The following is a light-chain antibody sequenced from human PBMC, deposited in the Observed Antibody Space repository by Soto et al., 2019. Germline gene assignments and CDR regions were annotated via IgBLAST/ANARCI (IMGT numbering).Light chain of an antibody. CDR1: NRDVGSYNV. Sequence: QSALPQPASVSGSPGPAITIACTGTNRDVGSYNVFSWYQQRPGEAPKLIISEVRNRPSGISYRFTGYKSGITASLTISGLQADDEADYYCSSYTTTSTLVFGGGTKLTVL. V-gene: IGLV2-14*01. CDR2: EVR. CDR3: SSYTTTSTLV. J-gene: IGLJ3*02.